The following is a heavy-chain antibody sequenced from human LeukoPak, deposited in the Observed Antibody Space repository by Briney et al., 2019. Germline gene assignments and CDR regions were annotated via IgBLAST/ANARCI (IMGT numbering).Heavy chain of an antibody. CDR3: ARGLEWLLYRGDFDY. Sequence: EASVKVSCKASGYTFTSYGISWVRQAPGQGLEWMGIINPSGGSTSYAQKFQGRVTMTRDTSTSTVYMELSSLRSEDTAVYYCARGLEWLLYRGDFDYWGQGTLVTVSS. V-gene: IGHV1-46*01. CDR1: GYTFTSYG. J-gene: IGHJ4*02. D-gene: IGHD3-3*01. CDR2: INPSGGST.